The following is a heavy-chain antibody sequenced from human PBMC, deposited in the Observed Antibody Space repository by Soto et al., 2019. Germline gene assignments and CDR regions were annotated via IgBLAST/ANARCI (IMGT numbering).Heavy chain of an antibody. CDR1: GGSISSSSYY. Sequence: QLQLQESGPGLVKPSETLSLTCTVSGGSISSSSYYWGWIRQPPGKGLEWIGSIYYSGSTYYNPSLKSRVTISVDTSKNQFSLKLSSVTAADTAVYYCARNEAPVGANWFDPWGQGTLVTVSS. D-gene: IGHD3-16*01. CDR2: IYYSGST. CDR3: ARNEAPVGANWFDP. J-gene: IGHJ5*02. V-gene: IGHV4-39*01.